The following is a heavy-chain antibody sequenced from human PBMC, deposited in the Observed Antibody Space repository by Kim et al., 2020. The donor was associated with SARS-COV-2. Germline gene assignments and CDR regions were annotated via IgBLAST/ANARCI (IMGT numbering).Heavy chain of an antibody. CDR3: ARGGPGVANFDY. V-gene: IGHV1-2*02. Sequence: NYAQKCQGRVTMTRDTSISTAYMELSRLRSDDTAVYYCARGGPGVANFDYWGQGTLVTVSS. D-gene: IGHD1-26*01. J-gene: IGHJ4*02.